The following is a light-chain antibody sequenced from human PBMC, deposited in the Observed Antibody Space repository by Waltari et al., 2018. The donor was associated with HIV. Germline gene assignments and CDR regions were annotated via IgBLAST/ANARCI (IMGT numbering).Light chain of an antibody. CDR1: QSLLHSNGYNY. CDR3: MQALQTPIT. Sequence: IVMTQSPLSLPVTPGEPASIPCRSSQSLLHSNGYNYLDWYLQKPGQSPQVLMYLGSSRASGVPDRFSCSGSGTDFTLKISRVEAEDVGLYYCMQALQTPITFGQGTRLEIK. V-gene: IGKV2-28*01. J-gene: IGKJ5*01. CDR2: LGS.